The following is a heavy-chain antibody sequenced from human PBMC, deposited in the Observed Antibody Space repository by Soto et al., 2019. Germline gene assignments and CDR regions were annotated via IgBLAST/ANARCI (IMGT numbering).Heavy chain of an antibody. CDR1: GYSISSGYY. CDR3: ARESGELQLWSYYYYYGMDV. CDR2: IYHSGST. J-gene: IGHJ6*02. D-gene: IGHD5-18*01. Sequence: PSETLSLTCAVSGYSISSGYYWGWIRQPPGKGLEWIGSIYHSGSTYYNPSLKSRVTISVDTSKNQFSLKLSSVTAADTAVYCCARESGELQLWSYYYYYGMDVWGQGTTVTVSS. V-gene: IGHV4-38-2*02.